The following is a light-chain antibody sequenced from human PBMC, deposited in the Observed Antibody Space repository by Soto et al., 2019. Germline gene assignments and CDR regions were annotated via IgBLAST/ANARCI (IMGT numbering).Light chain of an antibody. V-gene: IGLV2-14*01. J-gene: IGLJ1*01. CDR3: SSYTTSSSYV. CDR2: DVN. CDR1: SRDVGAYNY. Sequence: QSALTQPASVSGSPGQSIAISCSGTSRDVGAYNYVSWYQQHSGKAPKLMIYDVNYRPSGISDRFSASKSGNTATLTISRLQAEDEADYYCSSYTTSSSYVFGSGTKVTVL.